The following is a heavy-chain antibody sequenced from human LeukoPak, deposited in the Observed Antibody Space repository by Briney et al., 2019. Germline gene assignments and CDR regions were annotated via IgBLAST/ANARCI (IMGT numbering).Heavy chain of an antibody. Sequence: SETLSLTCAVYGGSFSGYYWSWIRQPPGKGLEWIGEINHSGSTNYNPPPKSRVTISVDTSENQFPLKLSSVTAADTAVYYCARLNKNDSGSYRFGKKKRGYMDVWGKGTTVTISS. D-gene: IGHD3-10*01. V-gene: IGHV4-34*01. J-gene: IGHJ6*03. CDR1: GGSFSGYY. CDR3: ARLNKNDSGSYRFGKKKRGYMDV. CDR2: INHSGST.